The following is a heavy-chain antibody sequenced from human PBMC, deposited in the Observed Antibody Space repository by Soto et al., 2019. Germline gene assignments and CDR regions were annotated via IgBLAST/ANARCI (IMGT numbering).Heavy chain of an antibody. CDR3: ARENLRITGTNQGYNWFDP. V-gene: IGHV1-2*04. D-gene: IGHD1-20*01. J-gene: IGHJ5*02. CDR1: GYTFTGYY. Sequence: ASVKVSCKASGYTFTGYYMHWVRQAPGQGLEWMGWINPNSGGTNYAQKFQGWVTMTRDTSISTAYMELSRLRSDDTAVYYCARENLRITGTNQGYNWFDPWGQGTLVTVSS. CDR2: INPNSGGT.